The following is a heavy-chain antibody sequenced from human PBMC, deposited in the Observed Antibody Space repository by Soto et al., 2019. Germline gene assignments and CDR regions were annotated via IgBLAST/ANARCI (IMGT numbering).Heavy chain of an antibody. V-gene: IGHV4-59*08. Sequence: SETLSLTCTVSGGSISSYYWSWIRQPPGKGLEWIGYIYYSGSTNYNPSLKSRVTISVDTSKNQFSLKLSSVTAADTAVYYCARSSPPAEYFQHWGQGTLVTVSS. CDR2: IYYSGST. J-gene: IGHJ1*01. CDR3: ARSSPPAEYFQH. CDR1: GGSISSYY.